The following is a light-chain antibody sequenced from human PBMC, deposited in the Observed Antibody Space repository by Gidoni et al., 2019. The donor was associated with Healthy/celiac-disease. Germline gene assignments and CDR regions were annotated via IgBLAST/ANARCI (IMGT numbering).Light chain of an antibody. CDR1: QSVSSSY. J-gene: IGKJ2*01. V-gene: IGKV3-20*01. Sequence: EIVLTQSPGTLSLSPGERATLSCRASQSVSSSYLAWYQQKPGQAPRLLIYGASSRATGIPDRFRGSGSGTDFTLTISILGPEDFAVYYCQQYGSSPQTFGQGTKLEIK. CDR2: GAS. CDR3: QQYGSSPQT.